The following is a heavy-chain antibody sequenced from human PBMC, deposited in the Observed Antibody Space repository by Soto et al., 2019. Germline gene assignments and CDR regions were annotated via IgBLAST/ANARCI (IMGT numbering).Heavy chain of an antibody. V-gene: IGHV1-18*01. CDR2: ISAYNGNK. CDR3: ARDLGQQLFDY. J-gene: IGHJ4*02. D-gene: IGHD6-13*01. CDR1: GYTFSSYG. Sequence: QVQLVQSGAEVKKPGASVKVSGKASGYTFSSYGISWVRQAPGEGLEWMGWISAYNGNKKYAQKLQGRVSMTTDTSTSTAYMELRSLRSDDTAVYYCARDLGQQLFDYWGQGTLVTVSS.